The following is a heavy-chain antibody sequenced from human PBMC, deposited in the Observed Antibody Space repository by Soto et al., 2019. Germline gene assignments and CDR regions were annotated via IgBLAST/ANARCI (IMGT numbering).Heavy chain of an antibody. V-gene: IGHV1-69*06. Sequence: QVQLVQSGAEVKTPGSSLKVSCKVSGSRFSNYVISWVRQAPGHGLEWLGRIIPIFNSTKYAQSFQGRVTITEDKSKSTASLQLISLRSDNTAVYYCAREGRGKKAGYNGLVSLGYWGQGTLVTVSS. CDR3: AREGRGKKAGYNGLVSLGY. CDR2: IIPIFNST. J-gene: IGHJ4*02. D-gene: IGHD2-2*02. CDR1: GSRFSNYV.